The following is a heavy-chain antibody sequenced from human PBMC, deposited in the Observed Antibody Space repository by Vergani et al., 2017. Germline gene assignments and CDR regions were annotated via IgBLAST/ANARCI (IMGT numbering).Heavy chain of an antibody. V-gene: IGHV4-38-2*01. CDR2: IYHSGST. CDR1: GYSISSGYY. CDR3: ARVPYDFWSGYYSYYMDV. J-gene: IGHJ6*03. D-gene: IGHD3-3*01. Sequence: QVQLQESGPGLVKPSETLSLTCAVSGYSISSGYYWGWIRQPPGKGLEWIGSIYHSGSTYYNPSLKSRVTISVDTSKNQFSLKLSSVTAADTAVYYCARVPYDFWSGYYSYYMDVWGKGTTVTVSS.